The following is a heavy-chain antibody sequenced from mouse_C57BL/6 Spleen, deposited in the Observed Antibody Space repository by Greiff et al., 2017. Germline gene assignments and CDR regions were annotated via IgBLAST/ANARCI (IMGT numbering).Heavy chain of an antibody. V-gene: IGHV1-82*01. CDR1: GYAFSSSW. J-gene: IGHJ4*01. Sequence: QVQLQQSGPELVKPGASVKISCKASGYAFSSSWMNWVKQRPGKGLEWIGRIYPGDGDTNYNGKFKGKATLTADKSSSTAYLQLSSLTSEDSAVYVCARDGDMGYDGYYAMDYWGQGTSVTVSS. D-gene: IGHD2-2*01. CDR2: IYPGDGDT. CDR3: ARDGDMGYDGYYAMDY.